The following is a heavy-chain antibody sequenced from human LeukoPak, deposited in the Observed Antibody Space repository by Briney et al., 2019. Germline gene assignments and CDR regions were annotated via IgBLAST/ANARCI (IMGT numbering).Heavy chain of an antibody. CDR1: GYTFISYA. Sequence: ASVNVSCKASGYTFISYAMHWVRQAPGQRLEWMGWINAGNGNTKYSQKFQGKVTITRDTSASTAYMELSSLRSEDTAVYYCARDATRYGMDVWGQGTTVTVSS. V-gene: IGHV1-3*01. J-gene: IGHJ6*02. CDR2: INAGNGNT. CDR3: ARDATRYGMDV.